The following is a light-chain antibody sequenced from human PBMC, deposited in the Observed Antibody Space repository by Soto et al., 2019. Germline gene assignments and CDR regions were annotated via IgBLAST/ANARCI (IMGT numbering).Light chain of an antibody. CDR3: QHYDNSAALT. V-gene: IGKV3-20*01. CDR1: QTVSSSC. Sequence: EIVLTQSPGTLSLSPGESDTLFCRASQTVSSSCLAWYQQKPGQAPRLLIYGVSSRATGIPDRFSGSGSGTDFTLTISRLQPEDFAVYYCQHYDNSAALTFGGGTKVDIK. CDR2: GVS. J-gene: IGKJ4*01.